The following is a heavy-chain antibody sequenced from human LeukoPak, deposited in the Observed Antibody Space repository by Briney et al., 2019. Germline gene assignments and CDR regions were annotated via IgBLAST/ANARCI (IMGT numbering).Heavy chain of an antibody. CDR2: IYYSGST. Sequence: PSETLSLTCAVSGGSISSGGYSWSWIRQPPGKGLEWIGYIYYSGSTYYNPSLKSRVTISVDTSKNQFSLKLSSVTAADTAVYYCARAGGDYYFDYWGQGTLVTVSS. CDR1: GGSISSGGYS. D-gene: IGHD4-17*01. J-gene: IGHJ4*02. V-gene: IGHV4-30-4*07. CDR3: ARAGGDYYFDY.